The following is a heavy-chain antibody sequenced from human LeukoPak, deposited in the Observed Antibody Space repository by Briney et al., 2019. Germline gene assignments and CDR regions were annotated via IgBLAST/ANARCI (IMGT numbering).Heavy chain of an antibody. CDR2: IKSKTDGGTS. CDR1: GFTFTNAW. D-gene: IGHD3-10*01. V-gene: IGHV3-15*01. Sequence: PGGSLRLSCAASGFTFTNAWMYWVRQAPGKGLEWVGRIKSKTDGGTSDYAASVTGRFTISRDDSKSTLYLEMNSLKTEDTGVYYCSTLWYGAWGQGTLVTVSS. J-gene: IGHJ5*02. CDR3: STLWYGA.